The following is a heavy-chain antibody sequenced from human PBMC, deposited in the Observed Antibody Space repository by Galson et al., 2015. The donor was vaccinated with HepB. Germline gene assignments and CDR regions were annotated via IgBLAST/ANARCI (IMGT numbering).Heavy chain of an antibody. J-gene: IGHJ4*02. V-gene: IGHV5-51*01. Sequence: QSGAEVKKPGESLKISCKGSGYSFTNYWIGWVRQMPGKGLEWMGIIHPGDSNTKYSPSFQGQVTISADKSISTAYLQWSSLKASDTAIYYCARQEGDMATIGLDYWGQGTLVAVSS. CDR3: ARQEGDMATIGLDY. CDR1: GYSFTNYW. D-gene: IGHD5-24*01. CDR2: IHPGDSNT.